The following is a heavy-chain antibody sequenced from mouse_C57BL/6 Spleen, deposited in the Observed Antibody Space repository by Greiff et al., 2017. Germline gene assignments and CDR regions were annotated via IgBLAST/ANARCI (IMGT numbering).Heavy chain of an antibody. V-gene: IGHV5-17*01. J-gene: IGHJ3*01. CDR1: GFTFSDYG. CDR3: ARVYYSNYEGFAY. CDR2: ISSGSSTI. D-gene: IGHD2-5*01. Sequence: DVMLVESGGGLVKPGGSLKLSCAASGFTFSDYGMHWVRQAPEKGLEWVAYISSGSSTIYYADTVKGRFTISRDNAKNTLFLQMTSLRSEDTAMYYCARVYYSNYEGFAYWGQGTLVTVSA.